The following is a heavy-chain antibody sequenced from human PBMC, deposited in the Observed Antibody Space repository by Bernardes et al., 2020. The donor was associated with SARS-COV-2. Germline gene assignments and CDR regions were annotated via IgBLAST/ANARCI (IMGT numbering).Heavy chain of an antibody. CDR2: IYYSGST. V-gene: IGHV4-61*01. CDR3: ARLNLGLWFDP. D-gene: IGHD1-26*01. Sequence: SETLSLTCTVSGGSVSSGSYYWSWIRQPPGKGLEWNGYIYYSGSTNYNPSLKSRVTISVDTSKNQFSLKLSSVTAADTAVYYCARLNLGLWFDPWGQGTLVTVSS. CDR1: GGSVSSGSYY. J-gene: IGHJ5*02.